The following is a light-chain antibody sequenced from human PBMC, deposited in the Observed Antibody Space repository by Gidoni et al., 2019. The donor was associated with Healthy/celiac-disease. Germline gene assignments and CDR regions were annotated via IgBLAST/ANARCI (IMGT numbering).Light chain of an antibody. Sequence: TGMTQSPDPRAVSLGERATINCKSSQSVLYSSNNKNYLAWYQQKPGQPPKLLIYWASTRESGVPDRFSGSGSGTDFTLTISSLQAEDVAVYYCQQYYSTPYTFGQGTKLEIK. CDR3: QQYYSTPYT. J-gene: IGKJ2*01. CDR1: QSVLYSSNNKNY. CDR2: WAS. V-gene: IGKV4-1*01.